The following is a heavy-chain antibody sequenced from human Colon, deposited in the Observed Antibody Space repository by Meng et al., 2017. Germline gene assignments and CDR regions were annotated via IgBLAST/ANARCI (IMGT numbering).Heavy chain of an antibody. CDR1: EFSSTYAW. CDR2: ISTTGTYI. V-gene: IGHV3-21*01. CDR3: ARDYPGWYLLDY. Sequence: PGAFLGLFCEACEFSSTYAWMSWVRQARGQDQERVSSISTTGTYIYYADSVERRFTISRDHAKSSVYLEMNSLRVEDTAVYYWARDYPGWYLLDYWGQGTLVTVSS. D-gene: IGHD6-19*01. J-gene: IGHJ4*02.